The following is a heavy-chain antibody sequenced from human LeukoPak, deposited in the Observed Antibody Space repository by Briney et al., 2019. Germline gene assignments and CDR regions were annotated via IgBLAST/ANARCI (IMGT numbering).Heavy chain of an antibody. CDR2: VSTSSIYI. V-gene: IGHV3-21*06. CDR1: GFTFSSYS. CDR3: ARVVGAGYFDL. Sequence: GGSLRLSCAASGFTFSSYSMKWVRQAPGKGLEWVSSVSTSSIYIYYADSVKGRFTISRDNAKNSLYLQMNSLRAEDTAVYYCARVVGAGYFDLWGRGTLVTVSS. D-gene: IGHD1-26*01. J-gene: IGHJ2*01.